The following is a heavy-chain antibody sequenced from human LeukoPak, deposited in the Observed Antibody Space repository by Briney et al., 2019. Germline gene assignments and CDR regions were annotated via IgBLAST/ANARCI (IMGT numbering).Heavy chain of an antibody. J-gene: IGHJ4*01. V-gene: IGHV3-23*01. CDR2: ISGSGGTT. CDR1: GFTFSSYA. CDR3: AKASHLTGYYLPIDY. Sequence: GGSLRLSCAASGFTFSSYATTWVRQAPGKGLEWVSAISGSGGTTYNADSVKGRFTISRDNSKNTLYLQMNSLGAEDTAVYYCAKASHLTGYYLPIDYWGHGTLVTVSS. D-gene: IGHD3-9*01.